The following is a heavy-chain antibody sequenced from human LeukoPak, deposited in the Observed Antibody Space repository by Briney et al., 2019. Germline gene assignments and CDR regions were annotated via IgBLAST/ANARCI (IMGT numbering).Heavy chain of an antibody. CDR2: IYWDDDK. D-gene: IGHD3-22*01. CDR1: GFSLSTSGVG. Sequence: SGPTLVKPTQTLTLTCTFSGFSLSTSGVGVGWIRQPPGKALEWLALIYWDDDKRYSPSLKSRLTITKDTSKNQVVLTMTNMDPVDTATYYYAHREINYYDSSGPFDYWGQGTLVTVSS. V-gene: IGHV2-5*02. CDR3: AHREINYYDSSGPFDY. J-gene: IGHJ4*02.